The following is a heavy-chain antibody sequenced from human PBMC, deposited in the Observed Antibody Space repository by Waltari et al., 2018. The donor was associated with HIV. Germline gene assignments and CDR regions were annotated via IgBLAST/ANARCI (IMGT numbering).Heavy chain of an antibody. D-gene: IGHD2-8*01. Sequence: QVQLNQWGAGLLKPSETLSLTCAVYGGSFSGNYWTWIRQPPGKGLEWIGEIKHAGITNYNPSVKSRFTMSVDTSMNQFSLKLTSVTAADTALYYCARRAPMAYFDYWGQGSLVTVSS. CDR2: IKHAGIT. J-gene: IGHJ4*02. CDR3: ARRAPMAYFDY. V-gene: IGHV4-34*01. CDR1: GGSFSGNY.